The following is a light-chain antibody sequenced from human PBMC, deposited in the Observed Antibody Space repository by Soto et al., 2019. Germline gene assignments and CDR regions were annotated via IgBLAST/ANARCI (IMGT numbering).Light chain of an antibody. CDR3: QQYSSSLYT. Sequence: EIVLTQSPGTLSLSPGERVTLSCRASQSVSSNYLAWYQHKPGQAPRLLIYGASARATGIPDRFSGSGSGTDFTFTISRLEPEDFAVYYCQQYSSSLYTFGQGTKLEIK. CDR1: QSVSSNY. J-gene: IGKJ2*01. CDR2: GAS. V-gene: IGKV3-20*01.